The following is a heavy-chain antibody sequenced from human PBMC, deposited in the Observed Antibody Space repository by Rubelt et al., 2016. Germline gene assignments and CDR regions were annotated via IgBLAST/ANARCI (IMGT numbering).Heavy chain of an antibody. V-gene: IGHV3-13*01. D-gene: IGHD2-15*01. Sequence: SYDMHWVRQATGKGLEWVSAIGTAGDTYYPGSVKGRFTISRENAKNSLYLQMNSLRAEDTAVYYCARDSQGYCSGGSCSNDAFDIWGQGTMVTVSS. CDR1: SYD. CDR2: IGTAGDT. J-gene: IGHJ3*02. CDR3: ARDSQGYCSGGSCSNDAFDI.